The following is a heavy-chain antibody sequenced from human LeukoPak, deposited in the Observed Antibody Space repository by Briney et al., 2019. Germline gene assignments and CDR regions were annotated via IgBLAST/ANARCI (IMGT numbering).Heavy chain of an antibody. CDR2: IYPGDSDT. CDR3: ARHTRIAAAGNYDYYGMDV. CDR1: GGSISSYY. D-gene: IGHD6-13*01. V-gene: IGHV5-51*01. J-gene: IGHJ6*02. Sequence: ETLSLTCTVSGGSISSYYWSWIRQPPGKGLEWMGIIYPGDSDTRYSPSFQGQVTISADKSISTAYLQWSSLKASDTAMYYCARHTRIAAAGNYDYYGMDVWGQGTTVTVSS.